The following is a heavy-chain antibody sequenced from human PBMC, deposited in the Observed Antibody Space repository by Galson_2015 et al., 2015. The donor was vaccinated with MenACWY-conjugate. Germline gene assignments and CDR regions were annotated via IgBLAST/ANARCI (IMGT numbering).Heavy chain of an antibody. CDR3: AREDMIRGSGYDVDF. Sequence: SVKVSCKASGYTFITYYMHWLRQAPGQGLEWMGRIDPGSGGTDFAQKFQGRVTMTRDTSISTAYMEFSRLRSDDTAVYYCAREDMIRGSGYDVDFWGQGTLVTVSP. V-gene: IGHV1-2*06. D-gene: IGHD5-12*01. J-gene: IGHJ4*02. CDR1: GYTFITYY. CDR2: IDPGSGGT.